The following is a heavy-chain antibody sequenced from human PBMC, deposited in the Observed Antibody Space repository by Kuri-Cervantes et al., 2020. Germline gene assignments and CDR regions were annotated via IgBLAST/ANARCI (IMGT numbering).Heavy chain of an antibody. Sequence: ASVKVSCKASGYAFTSEGITWVRRAPGQGLEWMGWISPFHGTTNYAQKFQGRVTMTEDTSTDTAYMELSSLRSEDTAVYYCASQMPDYIWGSYRYTEYFQHWGQGTLVTVSS. CDR1: GYAFTSEG. V-gene: IGHV1-18*01. CDR2: ISPFHGTT. CDR3: ASQMPDYIWGSYRYTEYFQH. D-gene: IGHD3-16*02. J-gene: IGHJ1*01.